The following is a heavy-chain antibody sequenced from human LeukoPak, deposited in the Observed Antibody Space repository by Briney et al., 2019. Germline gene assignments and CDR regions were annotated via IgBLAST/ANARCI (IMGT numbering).Heavy chain of an antibody. CDR1: GFTFDDYA. CDR3: AKDSSPLKTTVVTRVYFDY. J-gene: IGHJ4*02. D-gene: IGHD4-23*01. CDR2: ISWNSGSI. V-gene: IGHV3-9*01. Sequence: PGGSLRLSCAASGFTFDDYAMHWVRQAPGKGLEWVSGISWNSGSIGYADSVKGRFTISRDNAKNSLYLQMNSLRAEDTALYYCAKDSSPLKTTVVTRVYFDYWGQGTLVTVSS.